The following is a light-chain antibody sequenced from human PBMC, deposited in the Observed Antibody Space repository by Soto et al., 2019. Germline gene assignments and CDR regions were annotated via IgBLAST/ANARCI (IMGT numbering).Light chain of an antibody. V-gene: IGLV2-14*03. CDR3: SSYTGSAAFHV. J-gene: IGLJ1*01. Sequence: QSVLTQPASVSGTPGQSITISCTGSSTDVDGYDYVSWYQQHPGQAPKLMIYDVNNRPSGVPYRFSGSKSGDTASLTISGLQAVDDAYYYCSSYTGSAAFHVFAPGTKVTVL. CDR2: DVN. CDR1: STDVDGYDY.